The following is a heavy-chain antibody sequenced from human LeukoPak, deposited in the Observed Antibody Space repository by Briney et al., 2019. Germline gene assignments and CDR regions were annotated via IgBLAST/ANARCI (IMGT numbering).Heavy chain of an antibody. D-gene: IGHD4-17*01. V-gene: IGHV3-66*01. CDR1: GFTVSSNH. Sequence: PGGSLRLSCAASGFTVSSNHMSWVRQAPGKGLEWISIVYSGGTTYYADSVKGRFTISRDNSKNTLYLQMNSLRAEDTAVYYCARNAYGAQTPSDVWGQGTTVTVSS. CDR2: VYSGGTT. J-gene: IGHJ6*02. CDR3: ARNAYGAQTPSDV.